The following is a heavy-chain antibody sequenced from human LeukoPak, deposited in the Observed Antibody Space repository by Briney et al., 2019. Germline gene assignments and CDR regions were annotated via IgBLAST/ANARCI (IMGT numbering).Heavy chain of an antibody. D-gene: IGHD6-13*01. V-gene: IGHV1-2*02. Sequence: ASVKVSCKASGYPFTGYYIYWVRQAPGQGLEWMGWINADGGGTNYAQKFQGRVTLTRDTSITIAYMELSRLTSDDTAVYYCARAAAAAHFDYWGQGTLVTVSS. J-gene: IGHJ4*02. CDR1: GYPFTGYY. CDR2: INADGGGT. CDR3: ARAAAAAHFDY.